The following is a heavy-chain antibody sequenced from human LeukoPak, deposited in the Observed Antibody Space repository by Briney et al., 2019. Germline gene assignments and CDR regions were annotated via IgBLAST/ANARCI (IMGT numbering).Heavy chain of an antibody. D-gene: IGHD1-26*01. J-gene: IGHJ3*02. CDR3: ARSEWDEVLAFDI. V-gene: IGHV4-30-4*08. Sequence: SETLSLTCTVSGGSISSGDYYWSWIRQPPGKGLEWIGYTYYSGSTYYNPSLKSRVTISVDTSKNQFSLKLSSVTAADTAVYYCARSEWDEVLAFDIWGQGTMVIVSS. CDR2: TYYSGST. CDR1: GGSISSGDYY.